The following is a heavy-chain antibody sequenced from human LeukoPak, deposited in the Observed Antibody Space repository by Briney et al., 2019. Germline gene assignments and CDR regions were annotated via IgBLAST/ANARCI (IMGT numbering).Heavy chain of an antibody. Sequence: PGRSLRLSCAASGFTFSSYGMHWVRQAPGKGLEWVAVISYDGSNKYYADSVKGRFTISRDNSKNTLYLQMNSLRAEDTAVYYCATDGSTSNLDYWGQGTLVTVSS. CDR1: GFTFSSYG. V-gene: IGHV3-30*03. D-gene: IGHD2-2*01. J-gene: IGHJ4*02. CDR3: ATDGSTSNLDY. CDR2: ISYDGSNK.